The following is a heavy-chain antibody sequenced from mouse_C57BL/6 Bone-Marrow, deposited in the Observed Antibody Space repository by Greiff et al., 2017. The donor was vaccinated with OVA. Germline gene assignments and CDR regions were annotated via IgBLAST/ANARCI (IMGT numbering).Heavy chain of an antibody. V-gene: IGHV1-18*01. D-gene: IGHD2-3*01. CDR1: GYTFTDYN. J-gene: IGHJ3*01. Sequence: VQLKESGPELVKPGASVKIPCKASGYTFTDYNMDWVKQSHGKSLEWIGDINPNNGGTIYNQKFKGKATLTVDKSSSTAYMELRSLTSEDTAVYYCAREDGYYLAWFAYWGQGTLVTVSA. CDR3: AREDGYYLAWFAY. CDR2: INPNNGGT.